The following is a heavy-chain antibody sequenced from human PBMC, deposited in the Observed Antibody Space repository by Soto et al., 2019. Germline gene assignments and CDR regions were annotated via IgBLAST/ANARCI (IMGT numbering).Heavy chain of an antibody. CDR3: ARGYSYGYDFDY. CDR2: IYYSGST. J-gene: IGHJ4*02. CDR1: GGSISSSSYY. Sequence: SETLSLTCTVSGGSISSSSYYWGWIRQPPGKGLEWIGSIYYSGSTYYNPSLKSRVTISVDTSKNQFSLKLSSVTAADTAVYYCARGYSYGYDFDYWGQGTLVTVSS. D-gene: IGHD5-18*01. V-gene: IGHV4-39*01.